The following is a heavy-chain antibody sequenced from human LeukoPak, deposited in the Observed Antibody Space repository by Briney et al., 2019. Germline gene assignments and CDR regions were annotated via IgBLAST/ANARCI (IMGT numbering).Heavy chain of an antibody. Sequence: ASVKISCKASGYTFTNYYMHWVRQAPGQGLEWLGLITPSGGSTWYAQKFQGRVTMTRDMSTSTDYMELSSLRSKDTAVYYCARDNSVGDYAWWFDPWGQGTLVTVSS. D-gene: IGHD1-26*01. CDR2: ITPSGGST. V-gene: IGHV1-46*01. J-gene: IGHJ5*02. CDR1: GYTFTNYY. CDR3: ARDNSVGDYAWWFDP.